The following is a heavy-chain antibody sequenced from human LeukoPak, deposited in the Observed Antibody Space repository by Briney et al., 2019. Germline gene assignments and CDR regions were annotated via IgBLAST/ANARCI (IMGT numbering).Heavy chain of an antibody. J-gene: IGHJ4*02. CDR2: ISGSGGST. V-gene: IGHV3-23*01. CDR1: GFTFSSYS. CDR3: AKDPAGHSSNWVPDY. D-gene: IGHD6-13*01. Sequence: GGSLRLSCAASGFTFSSYSMNWVRQAPGKGLEWVSVISGSGGSTYYADSVKGRFTISRDNSKNTLYLQMNSLRAEDTAEYYCAKDPAGHSSNWVPDYWGQGTLVTVSS.